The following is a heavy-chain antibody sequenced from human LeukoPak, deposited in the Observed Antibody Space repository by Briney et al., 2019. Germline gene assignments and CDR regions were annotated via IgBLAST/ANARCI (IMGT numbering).Heavy chain of an antibody. Sequence: KPSETLSLTCSDSNDSIRNYYWSWIRQPPGKALEWIGYIYHTGNTNYNPSLKSRLTMSIDTSKNQFSLNLNSVTAADTAVYYCARGNYGSGSYYVVDFDYWGQGTLVTVSS. CDR3: ARGNYGSGSYYVVDFDY. D-gene: IGHD3-10*01. CDR2: IYHTGNT. CDR1: NDSIRNYY. V-gene: IGHV4-59*01. J-gene: IGHJ4*02.